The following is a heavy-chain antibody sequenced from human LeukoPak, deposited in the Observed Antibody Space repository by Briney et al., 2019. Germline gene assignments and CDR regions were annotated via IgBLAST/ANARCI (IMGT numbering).Heavy chain of an antibody. CDR3: AKDPRYSSGWYPEYFQH. D-gene: IGHD6-19*01. CDR1: GFTFSSYA. CDR2: ISGSGGST. V-gene: IGHV3-23*01. J-gene: IGHJ1*01. Sequence: GGSLRLSCAASGFTFSSYAMSWVRQAPGKGLEWVSAISGSGGSTYYADSVKGRFTISRDNSKNTLYLQMNSLRAADTAVYYCAKDPRYSSGWYPEYFQHWGQGTLVTVSS.